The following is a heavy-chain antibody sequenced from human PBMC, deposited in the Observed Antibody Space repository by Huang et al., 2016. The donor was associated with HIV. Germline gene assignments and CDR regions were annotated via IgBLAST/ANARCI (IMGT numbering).Heavy chain of an antibody. J-gene: IGHJ5*02. Sequence: QVQLQQWGAGLLKPSETLALTCAVYGESLGSYYWAWIRRPPGKGLQWIGEVSDGGDINYNPSPESRVTISVDTSRNQVSLTLTSMAAADTATYYCARRFRVAATRKWFDPWGQGTLVIVSS. V-gene: IGHV4-34*01. CDR2: VSDGGDI. CDR1: GESLGSYY. CDR3: ARRFRVAATRKWFDP. D-gene: IGHD3-10*01.